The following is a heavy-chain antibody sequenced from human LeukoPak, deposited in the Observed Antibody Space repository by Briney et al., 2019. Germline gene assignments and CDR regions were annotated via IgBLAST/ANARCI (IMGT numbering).Heavy chain of an antibody. D-gene: IGHD3-3*01. Sequence: SETLSLTCAVYGGSFSGYYWSWIRQPPGKGLEWIGYIYYSGSTYYNPSLKSRVTISVDTSKNQFSLKLSSVTAADTAVYYCARIALYYDFWSGYYFDYWGQGTLVTVSS. V-gene: IGHV4-30-4*01. J-gene: IGHJ4*02. CDR2: IYYSGST. CDR3: ARIALYYDFWSGYYFDY. CDR1: GGSFSGYY.